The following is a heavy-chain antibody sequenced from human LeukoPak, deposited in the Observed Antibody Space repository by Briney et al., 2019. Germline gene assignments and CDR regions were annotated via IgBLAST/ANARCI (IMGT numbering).Heavy chain of an antibody. CDR3: ARGSGWYPDY. CDR1: GGSISSYY. CDR2: IYYSGST. J-gene: IGHJ4*02. V-gene: IGHV4-59*01. D-gene: IGHD6-19*01. Sequence: XETLSLTCTVSGGSISSYYWSWIRQPPGKGLEWIGYIYYSGSTNYNPSLKSRVTISVDTSKNQFSLKLSSVTAADTAVYYCARGSGWYPDYWGQGTLVTVSS.